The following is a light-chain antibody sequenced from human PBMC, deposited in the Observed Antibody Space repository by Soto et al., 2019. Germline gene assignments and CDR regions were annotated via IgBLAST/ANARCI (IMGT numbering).Light chain of an antibody. J-gene: IGKJ1*01. Sequence: DIVMTQSPLSLPVTPGEPASISCRSSQSLLHSTGYIYLNWYLQKPGQSPQLLIYLGSDRASGVPDRFSGSGSGTDFTLKISRVEAEDVGVYFCMQTLQTPTFGQGTKVEIK. CDR3: MQTLQTPT. CDR1: QSLLHSTGYIY. V-gene: IGKV2-28*01. CDR2: LGS.